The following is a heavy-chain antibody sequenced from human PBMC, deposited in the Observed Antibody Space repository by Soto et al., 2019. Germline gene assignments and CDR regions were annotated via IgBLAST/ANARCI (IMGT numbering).Heavy chain of an antibody. CDR2: IYYSGST. J-gene: IGHJ5*02. D-gene: IGHD6-13*01. CDR1: GGSISSGDYY. Sequence: QVQLQESGPGLVKPSQTLSLTCTVSGGSISSGDYYWSWIRQPPGKGLEWIGYIYYSGSTYYNPSLKSRVTISVDTSNIQFSLKLSSVTAAHTAVYYCARERPDGSRLDPWGQGTLVTVSS. CDR3: ARERPDGSRLDP. V-gene: IGHV4-30-4*01.